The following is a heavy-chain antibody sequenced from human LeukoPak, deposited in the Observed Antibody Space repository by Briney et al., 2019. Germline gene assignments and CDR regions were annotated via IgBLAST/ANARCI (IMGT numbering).Heavy chain of an antibody. V-gene: IGHV3-74*01. Sequence: GGSLRLSCAASGFTFSSYWMHWVRQAPGKGLVWVSRINSDGSSTTYADSVKGRFTISRDNAKNTLYLQMNSLRAEDTAMYYCARDLYGSGNYYYPGDYWGQGTLVTVSS. CDR1: GFTFSSYW. CDR2: INSDGSST. D-gene: IGHD3-10*01. J-gene: IGHJ4*02. CDR3: ARDLYGSGNYYYPGDY.